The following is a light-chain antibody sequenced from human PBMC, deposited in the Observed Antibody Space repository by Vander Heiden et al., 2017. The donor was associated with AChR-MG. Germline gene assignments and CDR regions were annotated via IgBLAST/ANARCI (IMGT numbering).Light chain of an antibody. CDR3: AAWDDSLNALA. J-gene: IGLJ2*01. Sequence: QSVLTQPPSVSGTPGQRVTLSCSVGSSNVGKKYVEWYQQGPGMAPKLVIYRNDQRPSGVPDRFAASKSGTAASLAISGLQSGDEADYHCAAWDDSLNALAFGGGTKLTGL. V-gene: IGLV1-47*01. CDR2: RND. CDR1: SSNVGKKY.